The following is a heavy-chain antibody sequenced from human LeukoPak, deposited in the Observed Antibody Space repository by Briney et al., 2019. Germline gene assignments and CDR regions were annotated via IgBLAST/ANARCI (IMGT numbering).Heavy chain of an antibody. V-gene: IGHV3-33*01. J-gene: IGHJ4*02. CDR2: IWYDGSNK. CDR3: ARDLFGSWYVDY. CDR1: GFTFSSYG. D-gene: IGHD6-13*01. Sequence: PGGSLRLSCAASGFTFSSYGMHWVRQAPGKGLEWVAVIWYDGSNKYYADSVKGRFTISRDNSKNTLYLQMNSLGAEDTAVYYCARDLFGSWYVDYWGQGTLVTVSS.